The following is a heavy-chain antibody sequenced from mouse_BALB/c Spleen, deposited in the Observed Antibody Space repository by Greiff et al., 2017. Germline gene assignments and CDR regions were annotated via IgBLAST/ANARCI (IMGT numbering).Heavy chain of an antibody. Sequence: EVKLEESGGGLVKPGGSLKLSCAASGFTFSSYTMSWVRQTPEKRLEWVATISSGGSYTYYPDSVKGRFTISRDNAKNTLYLQMSSLKSEDTAMYYCTRVLSTMVTTGFDYWGQGTTLTVSS. D-gene: IGHD2-2*01. V-gene: IGHV5-6-4*01. CDR2: ISSGGSYT. CDR1: GFTFSSYT. CDR3: TRVLSTMVTTGFDY. J-gene: IGHJ2*01.